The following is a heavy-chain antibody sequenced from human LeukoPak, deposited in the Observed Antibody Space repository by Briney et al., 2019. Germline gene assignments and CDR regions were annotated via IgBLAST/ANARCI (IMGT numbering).Heavy chain of an antibody. J-gene: IGHJ4*02. V-gene: IGHV1-46*01. CDR3: ARDQEGFDY. Sequence: ASVKVSCKASGYTFTNNYLHWVRQAPGQGLEWMGMIYPRDGSTSYAQNFQGRVTVTRDTSTTTVHMELRGLRTEDTAVYYCARDQEGFDYWGQGTVVTVSS. CDR1: GYTFTNNY. CDR2: IYPRDGST.